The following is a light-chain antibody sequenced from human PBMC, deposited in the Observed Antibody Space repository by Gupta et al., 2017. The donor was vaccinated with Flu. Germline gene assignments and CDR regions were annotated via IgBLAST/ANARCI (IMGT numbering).Light chain of an antibody. J-gene: IGKJ2*01. CDR2: GAS. CDR3: QQCGGSLYT. CDR1: QSVSSSY. V-gene: IGKV3-20*01. Sequence: EIVLTQSPGTLSLSPGERATLPCRARQSVSSSYLAWYQQKPGQAPRLLIYGASSRATGIPDRVSGSGSGTDFTLMISRLEPEDFAVYYCQQCGGSLYTFGQGTKLEIK.